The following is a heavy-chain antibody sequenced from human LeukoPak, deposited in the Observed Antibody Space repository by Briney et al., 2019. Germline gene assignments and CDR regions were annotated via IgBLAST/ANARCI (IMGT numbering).Heavy chain of an antibody. CDR1: GYTFTGYY. D-gene: IGHD6-19*01. V-gene: IGHV1-2*02. Sequence: GASVKLSCTASGYTFTGYYIHWVRQAPGQGLEWMGWINPNGGSKNYAQTFQGRVTMTRDKSNSTVYMELNTLTFDDTALYYCARGLAVRGNAGFGAFYIWCRGTMVAVSS. CDR3: ARGLAVRGNAGFGAFYI. CDR2: INPNGGSK. J-gene: IGHJ3*02.